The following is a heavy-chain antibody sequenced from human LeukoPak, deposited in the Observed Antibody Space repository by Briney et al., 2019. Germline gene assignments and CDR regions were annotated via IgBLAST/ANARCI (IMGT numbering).Heavy chain of an antibody. Sequence: SVKVSCKASGGTFSSYAISWERQAPGQGLEWMGGIIPIFGTANYAQKFQGRVTITADESTSTAYMELSSLRSEDTAVYYCARGQIVVVPAAMGYGWFYPWGQGTLVTVSS. J-gene: IGHJ5*02. D-gene: IGHD2-2*01. CDR2: IIPIFGTA. V-gene: IGHV1-69*13. CDR3: ARGQIVVVPAAMGYGWFYP. CDR1: GGTFSSYA.